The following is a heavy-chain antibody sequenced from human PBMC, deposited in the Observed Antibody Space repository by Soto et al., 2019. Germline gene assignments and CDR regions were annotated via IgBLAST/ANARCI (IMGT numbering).Heavy chain of an antibody. J-gene: IGHJ4*02. CDR3: ARESGDTWDYAVY. Sequence: AETLSLTCTVSGGSISSYHWSWIRQSAGKGLEWIGRIYTSGNTHYNPSLKSRGTVSIDTSKNQFFLTVNSVTAADSAVYYCARESGDTWDYAVYWGQATPVTVSS. V-gene: IGHV4-4*07. CDR2: IYTSGNT. D-gene: IGHD1-7*01. CDR1: GGSISSYH.